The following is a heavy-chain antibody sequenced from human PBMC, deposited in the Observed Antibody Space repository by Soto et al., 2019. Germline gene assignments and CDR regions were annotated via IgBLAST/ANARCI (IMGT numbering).Heavy chain of an antibody. V-gene: IGHV3-49*03. CDR3: TRVSRYYDILANYYFDY. CDR1: GFTFGDYA. Sequence: GGSLRLSCTASGFTFGDYAMSWFRQAPGKGLEWVGFIRSKAYGGTTEYAASVKGRFTISRDDSKSIAYLQMNSLKTEDTAVYYCTRVSRYYDILANYYFDYWGQGTLVTVSS. J-gene: IGHJ4*02. CDR2: IRSKAYGGTT. D-gene: IGHD3-9*01.